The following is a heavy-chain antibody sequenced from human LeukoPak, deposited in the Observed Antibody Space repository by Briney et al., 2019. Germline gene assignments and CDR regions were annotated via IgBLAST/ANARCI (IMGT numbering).Heavy chain of an antibody. CDR3: ARGTIPGFDP. V-gene: IGHV3-7*03. J-gene: IGHJ5*02. Sequence: GGSLRLSCAASGFTFSNFWMHWVRQAPGKGLEWVANIKQDGSEKYYVDSVKGRFTISRDNAKNSLYLQMNSLRAEDTAAYYCARGTIPGFDPWGQGTLVTVSS. CDR1: GFTFSNFW. CDR2: IKQDGSEK. D-gene: IGHD3-3*01.